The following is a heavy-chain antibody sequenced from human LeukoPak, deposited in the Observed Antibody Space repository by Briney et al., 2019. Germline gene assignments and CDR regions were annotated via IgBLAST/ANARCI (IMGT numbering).Heavy chain of an antibody. Sequence: PSETLSLTCTVSGGSISSYWWSWIRQPPGKGLEWIGYVFDSGSTNYNPSLKSRVTVSLDTSKKQFSLKPSSVTAADTAVYYCARGYSSSWNYFDYWGQGTLVTVSS. CDR2: VFDSGST. V-gene: IGHV4-59*01. D-gene: IGHD6-13*01. J-gene: IGHJ4*02. CDR3: ARGYSSSWNYFDY. CDR1: GGSISSYW.